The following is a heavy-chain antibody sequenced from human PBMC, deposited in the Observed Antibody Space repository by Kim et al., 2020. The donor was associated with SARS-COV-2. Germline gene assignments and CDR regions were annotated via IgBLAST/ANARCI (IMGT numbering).Heavy chain of an antibody. J-gene: IGHJ4*02. Sequence: YAQKLQGRVTMTTDTSTSTAYMELRSLRSDDTAVYYCARDRRKWSDTFDYWGQGTLVTVSS. CDR3: ARDRRKWSDTFDY. D-gene: IGHD2-8*01. V-gene: IGHV1-18*01.